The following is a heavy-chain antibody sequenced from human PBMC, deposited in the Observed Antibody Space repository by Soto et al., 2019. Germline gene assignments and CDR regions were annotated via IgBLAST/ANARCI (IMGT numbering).Heavy chain of an antibody. CDR2: INSDGSST. CDR3: VRDFTYDKSGYLGSL. D-gene: IGHD3-22*01. CDR1: GFTFINYW. V-gene: IGHV3-74*01. J-gene: IGHJ1*01. Sequence: GGSLRLSCAASGFTFINYWIHWVRQAPGKGLVWVSRINSDGSSTTYADSVKGRFTISRDNAKNTLYLQMNSLRADDTAVYYCVRDFTYDKSGYLGSLWGQGTLVTISS.